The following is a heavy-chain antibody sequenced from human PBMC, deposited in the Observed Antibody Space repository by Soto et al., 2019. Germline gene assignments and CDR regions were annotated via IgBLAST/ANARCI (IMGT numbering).Heavy chain of an antibody. J-gene: IGHJ6*02. Sequence: SVKVSCKASGGTFSSYAISWVRQAPGQGLEWMGGIIPIFGTANYAQKFQGRVTITADKSTSTAYMGLSSLRSEDTAVYYCATTTVAHHLYYYYYGMDVWGQGTTVTVSS. CDR3: ATTTVAHHLYYYYYGMDV. CDR1: GGTFSSYA. D-gene: IGHD4-4*01. V-gene: IGHV1-69*06. CDR2: IIPIFGTA.